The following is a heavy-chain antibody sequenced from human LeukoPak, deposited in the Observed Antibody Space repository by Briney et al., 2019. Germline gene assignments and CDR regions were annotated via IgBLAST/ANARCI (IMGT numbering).Heavy chain of an antibody. Sequence: SETLSLTCNVSGYSINSGYYWGWIRQPPGKGLEWIGYISYIGSTNYNPSLKSRVTISIDTSKNQFSLKLSSVTAADTAVYYCARDLVTVTKGFDIWGQGTMVSVSS. CDR3: ARDLVTVTKGFDI. J-gene: IGHJ3*02. D-gene: IGHD4-17*01. V-gene: IGHV4-61*01. CDR2: ISYIGST. CDR1: GYSINSGYY.